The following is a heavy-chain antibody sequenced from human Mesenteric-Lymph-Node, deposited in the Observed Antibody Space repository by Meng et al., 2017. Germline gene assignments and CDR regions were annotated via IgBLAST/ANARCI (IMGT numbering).Heavy chain of an antibody. CDR3: ARGGTTLPVDY. D-gene: IGHD1-26*01. Sequence: QVQLVQSGAEVKKPGASVKISCEASGCTFTTYAIHWVRQAPGQSLEWMGWINAGNGDTKYSQKFQDRVTITRDTSASTAYMELASLRSEDTAVYYCARGGTTLPVDYWGQGTLVTVSS. CDR1: GCTFTTYA. CDR2: INAGNGDT. V-gene: IGHV1-3*01. J-gene: IGHJ4*02.